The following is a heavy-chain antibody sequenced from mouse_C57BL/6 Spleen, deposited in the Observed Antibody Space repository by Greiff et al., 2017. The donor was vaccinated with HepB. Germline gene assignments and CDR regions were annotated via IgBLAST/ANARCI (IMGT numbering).Heavy chain of an antibody. CDR2: IHPNSGST. V-gene: IGHV1-64*01. J-gene: IGHJ2*01. CDR1: GYTFTSYW. Sequence: QVQLQQPGAELVKPGASVKLSCKASGYTFTSYWMHWVKQRPGQGLEWIGMIHPNSGSTNYNEKFKSKATLTVDKSSSTAYMQLSSLTSEDSAVYYCARSGDYYGSSFDYWGKGTTLTVSS. CDR3: ARSGDYYGSSFDY. D-gene: IGHD1-1*01.